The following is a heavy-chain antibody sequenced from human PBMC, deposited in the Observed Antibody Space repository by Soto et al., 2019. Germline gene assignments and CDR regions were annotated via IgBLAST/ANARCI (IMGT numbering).Heavy chain of an antibody. CDR1: GGSVCRSPSS. CDR2: TYYRSKWYN. J-gene: IGHJ2*01. V-gene: IGHV6-1*01. Sequence: PSQTLSRTCAISGGSVCRSPSSWCCIRQSPSRGLEWLGRTYYRSKWYNDYAVSVKSRIAITPDTSKNQLSLQLSSVTPEDTAVYFCARDSSGFHWDLDLWGRGTLVTVSS. CDR3: ARDSSGFHWDLDL. D-gene: IGHD6-19*01.